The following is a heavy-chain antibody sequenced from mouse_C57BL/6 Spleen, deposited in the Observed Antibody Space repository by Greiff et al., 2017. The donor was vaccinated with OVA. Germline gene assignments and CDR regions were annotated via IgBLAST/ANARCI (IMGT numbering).Heavy chain of an antibody. J-gene: IGHJ1*03. Sequence: VQRVESGAELARPGASVKLSCKASGYTFTSYGISWVKQRTGQGLEWIGEIYPRSGNTYYNEKFKGKATLTADKSSSTAYMELRSLTSEDSAVYFCARWDYYGSSYHWYFDVWGTGTTVTVSS. V-gene: IGHV1-81*01. CDR1: GYTFTSYG. D-gene: IGHD1-1*01. CDR2: IYPRSGNT. CDR3: ARWDYYGSSYHWYFDV.